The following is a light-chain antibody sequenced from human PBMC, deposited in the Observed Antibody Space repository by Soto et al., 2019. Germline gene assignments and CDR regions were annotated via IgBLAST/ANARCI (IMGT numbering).Light chain of an antibody. J-gene: IGKJ2*01. Sequence: DIQMTQSPSSLSASVGDRVTITCRASQNIRTYLNWYQQRPGKAPNLLIYAASHLQSWVPSRFSGSGSGTDFNLTIGSLQPEDFATYYCQQSYTAPYTFGQGTKLEIK. CDR2: AAS. V-gene: IGKV1-39*01. CDR1: QNIRTY. CDR3: QQSYTAPYT.